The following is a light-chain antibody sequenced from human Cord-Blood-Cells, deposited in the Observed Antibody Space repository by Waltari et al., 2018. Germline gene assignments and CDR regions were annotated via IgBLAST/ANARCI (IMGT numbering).Light chain of an antibody. CDR3: CSYAGSSWV. CDR1: SSDVGGYNY. Sequence: QSALTQPRSVSGSPGQSVTISCTGTSSDVGGYNYVSWYQQHPGKAPKLMFYDVSKRPSGVPYRFSGSKSANTASLTISGLQAEDEADYYCCSYAGSSWVFGGGTKLTVL. V-gene: IGLV2-11*01. CDR2: DVS. J-gene: IGLJ3*02.